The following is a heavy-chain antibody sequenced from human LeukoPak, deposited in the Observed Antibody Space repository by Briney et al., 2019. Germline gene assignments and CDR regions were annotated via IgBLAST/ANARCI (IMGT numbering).Heavy chain of an antibody. J-gene: IGHJ4*02. CDR1: GGSVSSGSYY. D-gene: IGHD3-9*01. V-gene: IGHV4-61*01. CDR2: IYYSGST. Sequence: SETLSLTCTVSGGSVSSGSYYWSWIRQPPGKGLEWIGYIYYSGSTNYNPSLKSRVTISVATSKNQFSLKLSSVTAADTAVYYCARANPNYDILTGYYGGDFDYWGQGTLVTVSS. CDR3: ARANPNYDILTGYYGGDFDY.